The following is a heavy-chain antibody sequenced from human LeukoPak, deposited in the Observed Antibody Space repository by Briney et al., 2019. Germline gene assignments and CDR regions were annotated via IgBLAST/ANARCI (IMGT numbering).Heavy chain of an antibody. CDR1: GGSISSSSYY. CDR2: IYYSGST. D-gene: IGHD6-6*01. CDR3: AVIAARRGDY. J-gene: IGHJ4*02. Sequence: PSETLSLTCTVSGGSISSSSYYWGWIRQPPGKWLEWIGSIYYSGSTYYNPSLKSRVTISVDTSKNQFSLKLSSVTAADTAVYYCAVIAARRGDYWGQGTLVTVSS. V-gene: IGHV4-39*01.